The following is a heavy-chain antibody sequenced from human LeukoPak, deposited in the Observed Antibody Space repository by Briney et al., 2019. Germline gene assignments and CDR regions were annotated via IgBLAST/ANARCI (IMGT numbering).Heavy chain of an antibody. D-gene: IGHD7-27*01. CDR3: ASPFWLTGSREYYFYY. V-gene: IGHV1-69*04. J-gene: IGHJ4*02. CDR2: IIPILGIA. CDR1: GGTFSSYA. Sequence: SVKVSCKASGGTFSSYAISWVRQAPGQGLEWMGRIIPILGIANYAQKFQGRVTITADKSTSTAYMELSSLRSEDTAVYFFASPFWLTGSREYYFYYWGQGTLVTVSS.